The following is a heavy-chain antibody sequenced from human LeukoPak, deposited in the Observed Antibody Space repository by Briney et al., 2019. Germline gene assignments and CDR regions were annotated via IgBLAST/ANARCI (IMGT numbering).Heavy chain of an antibody. CDR3: ARGNYDFWSGYRNNWFDP. J-gene: IGHJ5*02. CDR1: GYTFTSYG. V-gene: IGHV1-8*02. D-gene: IGHD3-3*01. Sequence: ASVKVSCKASGYTFTSYGISWVRQAPGQGLEWMGWMNPNSGNTGYAQKFQGRVTMTRNTSISTAYMELSSLRSEDTAVYYCARGNYDFWSGYRNNWFDPWGQGTLVTVSS. CDR2: MNPNSGNT.